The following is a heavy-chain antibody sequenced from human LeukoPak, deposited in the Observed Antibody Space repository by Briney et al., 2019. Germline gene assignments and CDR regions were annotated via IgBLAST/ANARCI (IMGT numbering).Heavy chain of an antibody. CDR3: ARPGLGYSYGYPYH. V-gene: IGHV1-46*01. D-gene: IGHD5-18*01. J-gene: IGHJ5*02. CDR1: GYTFITYY. Sequence: GASVKVSCKASGYTFITYYMHWVRQAPGQGLEWMGIINPNSRSTLYAQKFQGRVTMTSDTSTSIVYMELSSLRSEDTAVYYCARPGLGYSYGYPYHWGQGTLVTVSS. CDR2: INPNSRST.